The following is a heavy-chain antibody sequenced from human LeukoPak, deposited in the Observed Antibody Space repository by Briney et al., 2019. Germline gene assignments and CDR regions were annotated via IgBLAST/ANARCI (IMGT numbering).Heavy chain of an antibody. D-gene: IGHD6-19*01. CDR3: ARGLVIAVAGTSLPGRVLDY. J-gene: IGHJ4*02. CDR1: GGSISSSSYY. V-gene: IGHV4-39*07. CDR2: IYYSGST. Sequence: PSETLSLTCTVSGGSISSSSYYWGWIRQPPGKGLEWIGSIYYSGSTYYNPSLKSRVTISVDTSKNQFSLKLSSVTAADTAVYYCARGLVIAVAGTSLPGRVLDYWGQGTLVTVSS.